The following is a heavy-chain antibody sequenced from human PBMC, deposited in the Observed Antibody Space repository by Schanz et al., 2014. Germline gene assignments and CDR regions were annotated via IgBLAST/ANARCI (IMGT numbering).Heavy chain of an antibody. CDR2: LRSDGSRR. D-gene: IGHD4-17*01. V-gene: IGHV3-30*02. J-gene: IGHJ3*02. CDR3: AKDPHRDYGGKPQAFDI. CDR1: GYSFSDYD. Sequence: QVQLVESGGGVVQPGGSLRLSCVGSGYSFSDYDMYWIRQAPGKGLEWLAFLRSDGSRRDYADSVKGRFTISRDNSKNTLYLQMNSLRAEDTALYYCAKDPHRDYGGKPQAFDIWGQGTMVTVSS.